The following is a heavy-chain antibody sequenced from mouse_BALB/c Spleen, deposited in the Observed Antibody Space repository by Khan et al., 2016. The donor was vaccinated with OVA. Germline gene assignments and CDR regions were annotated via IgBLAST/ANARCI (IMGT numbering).Heavy chain of an antibody. J-gene: IGHJ2*01. CDR2: IGAGGST. Sequence: QVQLKQSGPGLVAPSQSLSITCTVSGFSLTSYGVHWVRQPPGKGLEGLGVIGAGGSTNYTSSLMSRLSISKDNSKSQFFLKMNSLQTDDTAMYYCARLADIWGQGTTLTVSS. D-gene: IGHD1-3*01. CDR1: GFSLTSYG. V-gene: IGHV2-9*02. CDR3: ARLADI.